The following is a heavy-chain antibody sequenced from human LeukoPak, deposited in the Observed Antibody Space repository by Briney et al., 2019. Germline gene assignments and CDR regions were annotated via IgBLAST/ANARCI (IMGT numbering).Heavy chain of an antibody. J-gene: IGHJ4*02. CDR1: GFTFSSYS. CDR2: ISSRSSYI. Sequence: GGSLRLSCAASGFTFSSYSMNWVRQAPGKGLEWVSCISSRSSYIYYADSVKGRFTISRDNAKNSLYLQMNSLRAEDTAVYYCARDEVGGWLGYWGQGTLVTVSS. D-gene: IGHD1-26*01. V-gene: IGHV3-21*01. CDR3: ARDEVGGWLGY.